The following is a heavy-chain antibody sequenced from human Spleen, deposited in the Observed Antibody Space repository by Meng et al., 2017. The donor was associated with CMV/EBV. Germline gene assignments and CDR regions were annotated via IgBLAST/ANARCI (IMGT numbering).Heavy chain of an antibody. J-gene: IGHJ4*02. V-gene: IGHV3-23*01. CDR3: TRDWFSANDYYFDY. CDR1: GFTFSSYA. D-gene: IGHD5-12*01. CDR2: ISGSGGST. Sequence: GESLKISCAASGFTFSSYAMSWVRQAPGKGLEWVSAISGSGGSTYYADSVKGRFTISRDNSKNTLYLQMNSLRAEDTAVYYCTRDWFSANDYYFDYWGQGTLVTVSS.